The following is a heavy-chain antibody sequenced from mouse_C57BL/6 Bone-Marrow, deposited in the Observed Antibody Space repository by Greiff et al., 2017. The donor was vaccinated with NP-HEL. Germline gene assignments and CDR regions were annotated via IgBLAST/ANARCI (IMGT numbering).Heavy chain of an antibody. CDR3: ARSGGYYAGFAY. CDR1: GYTFTSYW. J-gene: IGHJ3*01. Sequence: QVQLKQPGAELVMPGASVKLSCKASGYTFTSYWMHWVKQRPGQGLEWIGEIDPSDSYTNYNQKFKGKSTLTVDKSSSTAYMQLSSLTSEDSAVYYCARSGGYYAGFAYWGQGTLVTVSA. D-gene: IGHD2-3*01. V-gene: IGHV1-69*01. CDR2: IDPSDSYT.